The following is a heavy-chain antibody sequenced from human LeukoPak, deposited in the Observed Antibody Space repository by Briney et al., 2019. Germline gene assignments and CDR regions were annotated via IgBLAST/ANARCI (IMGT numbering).Heavy chain of an antibody. Sequence: GGALRLSFAASGFTFSHYWMTWVRPAPGKGLEWVANIKQDGSEKYYVDSLKGRFTISRDNAKNSLYLQINSLRADDKAIYYCARDSGRFYIDYWGQGTLVTVSS. J-gene: IGHJ4*02. CDR1: GFTFSHYW. V-gene: IGHV3-7*03. D-gene: IGHD1-26*01. CDR2: IKQDGSEK. CDR3: ARDSGRFYIDY.